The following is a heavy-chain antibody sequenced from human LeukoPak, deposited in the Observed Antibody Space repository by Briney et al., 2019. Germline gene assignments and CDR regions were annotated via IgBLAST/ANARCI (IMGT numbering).Heavy chain of an antibody. CDR2: MNPNSGNT. J-gene: IGHJ6*03. D-gene: IGHD1-1*01. CDR1: GYTFTSYD. V-gene: IGHV1-8*01. Sequence: GASVKVSCKASGYTFTSYDINWVRQATGQGLEWMGWMNPNSGNTGYAQKFQDRVIMTRNTSISTVSMELSSLRSDDTAVYYRARGLNWNGGNMDVWGKGTTVTVSS. CDR3: ARGLNWNGGNMDV.